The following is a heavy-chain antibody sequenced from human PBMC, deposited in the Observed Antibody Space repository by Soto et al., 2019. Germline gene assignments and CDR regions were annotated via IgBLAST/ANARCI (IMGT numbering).Heavy chain of an antibody. CDR3: ARDVGTQMDFWSTSGMDV. J-gene: IGHJ6*02. CDR2: ITYDGSTK. V-gene: IGHV3-30-3*01. Sequence: GGSLRLSCAAPGLSFGDDAMHWVRQAPGKGLEWVAVITYDGSTKFYADSVRGRFTISRDNSKSTLYLQMASLISKDTAVYYCARDVGTQMDFWSTSGMDVWGQGTTVTVSS. D-gene: IGHD3-3*01. CDR1: GLSFGDDA.